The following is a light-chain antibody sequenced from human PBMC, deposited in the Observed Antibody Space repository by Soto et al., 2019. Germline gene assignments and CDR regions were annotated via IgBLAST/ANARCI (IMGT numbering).Light chain of an antibody. Sequence: EIVLTQSPATLSLSPGERATLSCRASQSVRDYLAWYQQKPGQAPRLLIYDASNRAAGIPARFSGSGSGTDFTLTISSLAPDDFGVYYCQQRSNMITFGQGTRLEIK. CDR3: QQRSNMIT. CDR2: DAS. V-gene: IGKV3-11*01. CDR1: QSVRDY. J-gene: IGKJ5*01.